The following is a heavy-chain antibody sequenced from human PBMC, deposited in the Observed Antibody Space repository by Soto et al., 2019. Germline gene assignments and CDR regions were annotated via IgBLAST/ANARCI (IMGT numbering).Heavy chain of an antibody. D-gene: IGHD2-8*01. CDR3: ARSFCRDAVRCNWFDP. CDR1: GAFSSTYY. J-gene: IGHJ5*02. CDR2: MNNIGRT. V-gene: IGHV4-59*01. Sequence: QVQLQESGPGLVKPSETLSLTCTVSGAFSSTYYWSWIRQPPGKGLEWIGYMNNIGRTNYNPSLKSRVTISLDTPKNQFSRKLSSVIAADTAVYYCARSFCRDAVRCNWFDPWGLGTLVTASS.